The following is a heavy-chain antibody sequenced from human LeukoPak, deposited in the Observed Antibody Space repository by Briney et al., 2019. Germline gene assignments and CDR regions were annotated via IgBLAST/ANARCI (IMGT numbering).Heavy chain of an antibody. CDR2: INPSGGST. CDR3: ARDCTNGVCYIGSYGMDV. Sequence: ASVKVSCKASGYTFTSYYMHWVRQAPGQGLEWMGIINPSGGSTSYAQKFQGRVTMTRDTSTCTVYMELSSLRSEDTAVYYCARDCTNGVCYIGSYGMDVWGQGTTVTVSS. J-gene: IGHJ6*02. V-gene: IGHV1-46*01. CDR1: GYTFTSYY. D-gene: IGHD2-8*01.